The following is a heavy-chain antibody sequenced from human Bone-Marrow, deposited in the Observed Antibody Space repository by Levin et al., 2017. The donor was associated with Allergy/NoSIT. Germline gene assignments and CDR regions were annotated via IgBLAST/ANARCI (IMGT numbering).Heavy chain of an antibody. Sequence: GESLKISCTASGFTFGDYAMSWVRQAPGKGLEWVGFIRSKAYGGTTEYAASVKGRFTISRDDSKSIAYLQMNSLKTEDTAVYYCTRSTQDDYGDYVFVRYFDYWGQGTLVTVSS. CDR1: GFTFGDYA. D-gene: IGHD4-17*01. CDR3: TRSTQDDYGDYVFVRYFDY. V-gene: IGHV3-49*04. CDR2: IRSKAYGGTT. J-gene: IGHJ4*02.